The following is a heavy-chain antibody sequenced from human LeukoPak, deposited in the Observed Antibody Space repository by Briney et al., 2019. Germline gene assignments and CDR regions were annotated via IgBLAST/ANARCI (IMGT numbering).Heavy chain of an antibody. J-gene: IGHJ4*02. CDR1: GFSLSTRGMS. V-gene: IGHV2-70*11. CDR2: IDWDDDK. D-gene: IGHD2-21*02. CDR3: ARVRHRDSVYYFDY. Sequence: SGPTLVKPTQTLTLTCTFSGFSLSTRGMSVSWIRQPPGKALGWLARIDWDDDKYYNTSLRTRLTISKDTSKNQVVLTMTNMDPVDTAAYYCARVRHRDSVYYFDYWGQGTLVTVSS.